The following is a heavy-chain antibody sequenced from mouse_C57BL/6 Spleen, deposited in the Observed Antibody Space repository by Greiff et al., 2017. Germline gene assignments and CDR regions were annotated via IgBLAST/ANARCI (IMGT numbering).Heavy chain of an antibody. CDR1: GFSFNTYA. J-gene: IGHJ2*01. Sequence: EVKLQESGGGLVQPKGSLKLSCAASGFSFNTYAMNWVRQAPGKGLEWVARIRSKSNNYATYYADSVKDRFTISRDDSESMLYLQMNNLKTEDTAMYYCVRQRGDFYYFDYWGQGTTLTVSS. CDR2: IRSKSNNYAT. D-gene: IGHD3-3*01. V-gene: IGHV10-1*01. CDR3: VRQRGDFYYFDY.